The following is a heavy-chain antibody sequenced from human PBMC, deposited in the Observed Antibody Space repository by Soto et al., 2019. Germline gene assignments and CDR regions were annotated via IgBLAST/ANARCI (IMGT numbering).Heavy chain of an antibody. CDR1: GFTFSSYA. J-gene: IGHJ4*02. D-gene: IGHD4-17*01. CDR2: ISYDGSNK. CDR3: ATPKYGGSGYSDY. V-gene: IGHV3-30-3*01. Sequence: PAGSLRLSCAASGFTFSSYAMHWVRQAPGKGLGWVAVISYDGSNKYYEDSVKGRFIISRDNYKNKLYLLMNSLRAEDTAVYYPATPKYGGSGYSDYWGQGTMVTV.